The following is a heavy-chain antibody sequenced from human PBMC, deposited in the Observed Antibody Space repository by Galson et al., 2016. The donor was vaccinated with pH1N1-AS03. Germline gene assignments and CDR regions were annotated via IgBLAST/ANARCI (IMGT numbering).Heavy chain of an antibody. Sequence: SLRLSCAASGFTFSNAWMNWVRQAPGKGLEWVGRIKSQIYGGTIDYAAPVKGRFTISRDDSKDTLSLQMNSLETEDTAVYYYTTGLYDTGGVDHWGQGTLVTVSS. CDR1: GFTFSNAW. J-gene: IGHJ4*02. V-gene: IGHV3-15*01. D-gene: IGHD3-16*01. CDR2: IKSQIYGGTI. CDR3: TTGLYDTGGVDH.